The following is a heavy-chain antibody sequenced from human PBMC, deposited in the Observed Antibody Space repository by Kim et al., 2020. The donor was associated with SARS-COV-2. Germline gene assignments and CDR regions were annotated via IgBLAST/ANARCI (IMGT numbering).Heavy chain of an antibody. Sequence: ASVKVSCKASGYTFTSYGISWVRQAPGQGLEWMGWISAYNGNTNYAQKLQGRVTMTTDTSTSTAYMELRSLRSDDTAVYYCARDHYSSSWPHFDYWGQGTLVTVSS. V-gene: IGHV1-18*01. J-gene: IGHJ4*02. CDR2: ISAYNGNT. CDR3: ARDHYSSSWPHFDY. D-gene: IGHD6-13*01. CDR1: GYTFTSYG.